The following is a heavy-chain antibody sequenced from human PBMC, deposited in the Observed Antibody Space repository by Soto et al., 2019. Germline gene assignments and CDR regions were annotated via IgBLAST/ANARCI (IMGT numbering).Heavy chain of an antibody. V-gene: IGHV4-61*01. CDR1: GGSVSSGSYY. CDR3: ARVPDE. Sequence: PSETLSLTCTVSGGSVSSGSYYWSWIRQPPGKGLEWIGYIYYSGSTNYNPSLKSRVTISVDTSKNQFSLKLSSVTAADTAVYYCARVPDEWGQRTLVTVSS. J-gene: IGHJ4*02. CDR2: IYYSGST.